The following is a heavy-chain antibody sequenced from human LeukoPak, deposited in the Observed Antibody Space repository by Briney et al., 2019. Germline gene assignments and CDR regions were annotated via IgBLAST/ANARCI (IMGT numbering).Heavy chain of an antibody. CDR2: IYYSGST. CDR3: ARHQRGNSDAFDI. Sequence: SETLSLTCTVSGGSISSNYWSWIRQPPGKGREWIGYIYYSGSTNYNPSLKSRVTISVDTSKNQFSLKLSSVTAADTAVYYCARHQRGNSDAFDIWGQGTMVTVSS. V-gene: IGHV4-59*01. D-gene: IGHD4-23*01. J-gene: IGHJ3*02. CDR1: GGSISSNY.